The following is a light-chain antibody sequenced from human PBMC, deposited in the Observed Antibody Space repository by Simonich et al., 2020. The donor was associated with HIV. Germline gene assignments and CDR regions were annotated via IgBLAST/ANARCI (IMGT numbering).Light chain of an antibody. J-gene: IGLJ1*01. Sequence: QSALTQPASVSGSPGQSITISCTGTTSDVGGYNYVSWYQQHPGKAPKLMIYDVRKRPSVVSNRFSGSKSGNTASLTISGLQADDEADYYCSSYTSSTTLVFGTGTKVTVL. CDR1: TSDVGGYNY. V-gene: IGLV2-14*03. CDR2: DVR. CDR3: SSYTSSTTLV.